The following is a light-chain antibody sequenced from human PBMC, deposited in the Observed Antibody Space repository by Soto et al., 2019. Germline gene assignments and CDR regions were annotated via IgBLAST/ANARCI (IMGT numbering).Light chain of an antibody. CDR2: AAS. J-gene: IGKJ4*01. Sequence: ILITTCPSVLTAFVGDRVFTPCRASQNITNFLAWYQQKPGKVPKLLIYAASTWQTGVPARFSGSGSGTEFTLTISSLQPDDVATYYCQKYNGDSCTFGGGTKVDVK. CDR3: QKYNGDSCT. V-gene: IGKV1-27*01. CDR1: QNITNF.